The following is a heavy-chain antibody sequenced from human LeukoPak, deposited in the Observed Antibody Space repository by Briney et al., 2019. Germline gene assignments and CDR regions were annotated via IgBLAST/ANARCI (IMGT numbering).Heavy chain of an antibody. CDR2: IRYDGSNK. Sequence: PGGSLRLSCAASGFTFSSYGMHWVRQAPGKGLEWVAFIRYDGSNKYYADSVKGRFTISRDNSKNTLYLQMNSLRAEDTAVYYCAKDILTYYHDSSGTGWYFDYWGQGTLVTVSS. J-gene: IGHJ4*02. D-gene: IGHD3-22*01. V-gene: IGHV3-30*02. CDR1: GFTFSSYG. CDR3: AKDILTYYHDSSGTGWYFDY.